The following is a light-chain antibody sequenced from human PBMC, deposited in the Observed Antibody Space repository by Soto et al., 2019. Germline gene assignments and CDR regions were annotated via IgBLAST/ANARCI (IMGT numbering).Light chain of an antibody. CDR2: STS. V-gene: IGKV1-39*01. CDR1: QNIDNY. Sequence: IQLTQSPSSLSSSVGYRFTFSCLSSQNIDNYLNWYVQRPGKAPELLIYSTSNLKSGVPSRFRGSGSGTDFSLTINSLQSEDFATYYCQQSSNIPWTFGQGTKVDIK. CDR3: QQSSNIPWT. J-gene: IGKJ1*01.